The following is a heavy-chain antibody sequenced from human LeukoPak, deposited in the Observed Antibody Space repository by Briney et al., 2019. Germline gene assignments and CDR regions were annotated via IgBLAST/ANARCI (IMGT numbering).Heavy chain of an antibody. CDR2: IYYSGST. Sequence: PETLSLTCTVSGGSISSYYWSWIRQPPGKGLEWIGYIYYSGSTNYNPSLKSRVTISVDTSKNQFSLKLSSVTAADTAVYYCARYSSSWYYFDYWGQGTLVTVSS. CDR1: GGSISSYY. V-gene: IGHV4-59*01. D-gene: IGHD6-13*01. J-gene: IGHJ4*02. CDR3: ARYSSSWYYFDY.